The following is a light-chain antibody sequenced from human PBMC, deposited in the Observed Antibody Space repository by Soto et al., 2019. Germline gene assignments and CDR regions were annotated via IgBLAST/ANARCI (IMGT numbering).Light chain of an antibody. CDR3: SSYVSGGTYV. Sequence: QSALTQPPSASGSPGQSVAISCTGTSSDVGGYNYVSWYQQHPGKAPKLMIYEVNKRPSGVPDRFSGSKSGNTASLTVSGLQAEDEADYYCSSYVSGGTYVFGAGTKVTVL. CDR2: EVN. V-gene: IGLV2-8*01. J-gene: IGLJ1*01. CDR1: SSDVGGYNY.